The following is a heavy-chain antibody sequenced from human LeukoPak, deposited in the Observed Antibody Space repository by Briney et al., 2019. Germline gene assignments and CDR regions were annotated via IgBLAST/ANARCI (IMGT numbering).Heavy chain of an antibody. Sequence: ASVKVSCKASGYTFTSYGISWVRQAPGQGLEWMGWISAYNGNTNYAQKLQGRVTMTTDTSTSTAYMELRSLRSDDTAVYYCARDLDKIMVRGVIIIGPYYYGMDVWGKGTTVTVSS. CDR1: GYTFTSYG. CDR3: ARDLDKIMVRGVIIIGPYYYGMDV. V-gene: IGHV1-18*04. CDR2: ISAYNGNT. J-gene: IGHJ6*04. D-gene: IGHD3-10*01.